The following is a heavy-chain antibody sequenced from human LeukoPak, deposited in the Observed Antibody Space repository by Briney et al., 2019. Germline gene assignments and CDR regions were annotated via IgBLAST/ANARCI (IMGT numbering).Heavy chain of an antibody. CDR2: INPNSGGT. Sequence: ASVKVSCKASGYTFTGYYMRWVRQAPGQGLEWMGWINPNSGGTNDAQKFQGWVTMTRDTSISTAYMELSRLRSDDTAVYYCAREYSYGYDYWGQGTLVAVPS. D-gene: IGHD5-18*01. V-gene: IGHV1-2*04. CDR1: GYTFTGYY. J-gene: IGHJ4*02. CDR3: AREYSYGYDY.